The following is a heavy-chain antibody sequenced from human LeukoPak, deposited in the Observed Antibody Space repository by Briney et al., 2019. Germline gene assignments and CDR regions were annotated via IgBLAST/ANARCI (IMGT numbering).Heavy chain of an antibody. Sequence: SETLSLTCAVYGGSFSGYYWSWIRQPPGKGLEWIGEINHSGSTNYNPSLKSRVTISVDTSKNRFSLKLSSVTAADTAVYYCARAPSSGWYRRWFDPWGQGTLVTVSS. V-gene: IGHV4-34*01. D-gene: IGHD6-19*01. CDR1: GGSFSGYY. J-gene: IGHJ5*02. CDR3: ARAPSSGWYRRWFDP. CDR2: INHSGST.